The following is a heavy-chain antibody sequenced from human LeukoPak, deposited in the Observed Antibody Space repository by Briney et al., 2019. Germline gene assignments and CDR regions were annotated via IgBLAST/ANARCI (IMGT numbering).Heavy chain of an antibody. CDR3: ARAGYDCWSGYFFDY. J-gene: IGHJ4*02. CDR1: GFTFDDYT. V-gene: IGHV3-43*01. CDR2: ISWDGGST. Sequence: GGSLRPSCAASGFTFDDYTMHWVRQAPGKGLEWVSLISWDGGSTYYADSVKGRFTISRDNSKNSLCLQMNSLRTEDTALYYCARAGYDCWSGYFFDYWGQGTLVTVSS. D-gene: IGHD3-3*01.